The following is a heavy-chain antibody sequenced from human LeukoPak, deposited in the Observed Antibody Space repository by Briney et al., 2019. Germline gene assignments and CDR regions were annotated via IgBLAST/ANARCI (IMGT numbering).Heavy chain of an antibody. J-gene: IGHJ4*02. Sequence: GASVKVSCKASGYTFNSSYMHWVRQAPGQGLEWMGIINPSDDSTRYAQKFQGRVTMTKDTSTNTVYMHLSSLSSDDTAVYYCARGAGRGVDYWGQGTLVTVSS. V-gene: IGHV1-46*02. CDR3: ARGAGRGVDY. CDR1: GYTFNSSY. D-gene: IGHD6-13*01. CDR2: INPSDDST.